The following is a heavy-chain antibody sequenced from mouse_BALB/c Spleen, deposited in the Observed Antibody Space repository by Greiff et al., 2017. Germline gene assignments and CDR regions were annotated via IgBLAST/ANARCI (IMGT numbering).Heavy chain of an antibody. V-gene: IGHV5-6-2*01. CDR3: ARPITTVAPFAY. D-gene: IGHD1-1*01. CDR1: GFTFSSYY. CDR2: INSNGGST. Sequence: DVKLVESGGGLVKLGGSLKLSCAASGFTFSSYYMSWVRQTPEKRLELVAAINSNGGSTYYPDTVKGRFTISRDNAKNTLYLQMSSLKSEDTALYYCARPITTVAPFAYWGQGTLVTVSA. J-gene: IGHJ3*01.